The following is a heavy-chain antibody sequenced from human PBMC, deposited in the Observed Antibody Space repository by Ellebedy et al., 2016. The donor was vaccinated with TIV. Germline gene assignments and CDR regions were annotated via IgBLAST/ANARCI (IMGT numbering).Heavy chain of an antibody. Sequence: GESLKISCAASGFTFNNYGIQWVRQAPGRGLEWVSSISNTSAYADYGDSVKGRFTVSRDNAKNSLYLQMNSLRSEDTAVYYCARDSIDYCDTDCYSYFDNWGQGTLVTVSS. CDR3: ARDSIDYCDTDCYSYFDN. J-gene: IGHJ4*02. V-gene: IGHV3-21*01. CDR2: ISNTSAYA. CDR1: GFTFNNYG. D-gene: IGHD4-17*01.